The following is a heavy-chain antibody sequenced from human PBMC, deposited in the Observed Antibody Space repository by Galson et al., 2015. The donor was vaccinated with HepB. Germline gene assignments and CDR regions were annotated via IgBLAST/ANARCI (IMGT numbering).Heavy chain of an antibody. J-gene: IGHJ4*02. CDR2: ISYDGSNK. D-gene: IGHD4-17*01. CDR1: GFTFSSYG. Sequence: SLRLSCAASGFTFSSYGMHWVRQAPGKGLEWVAVISYDGSNKYYADSVKGRFTISRDNSKNTLYLQMNSLRAEDTAVYYCAKDVTVTTQPGSPGDYWGQGTLVTVSS. CDR3: AKDVTVTTQPGSPGDY. V-gene: IGHV3-30*18.